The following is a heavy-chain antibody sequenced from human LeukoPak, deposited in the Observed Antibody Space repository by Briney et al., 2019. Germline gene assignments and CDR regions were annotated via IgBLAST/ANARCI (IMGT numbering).Heavy chain of an antibody. Sequence: ASVKVSCKASGFTFTSSAMQWVRQARGQRLEWIGWIVVGSGNTNYAQKFQERVTITRDMSTSTAYMELSSLRAEDTAVYYCAKDFKSWVRGANFDYWGQGTLVTVSS. J-gene: IGHJ4*02. CDR3: AKDFKSWVRGANFDY. CDR1: GFTFTSSA. CDR2: IVVGSGNT. V-gene: IGHV1-58*02. D-gene: IGHD3-10*01.